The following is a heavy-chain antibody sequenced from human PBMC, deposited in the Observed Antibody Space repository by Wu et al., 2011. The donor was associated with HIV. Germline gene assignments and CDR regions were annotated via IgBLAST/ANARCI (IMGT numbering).Heavy chain of an antibody. D-gene: IGHD4-17*01. V-gene: IGHV1-18*01. CDR1: GYIFTSYG. CDR2: ISGYNGKT. J-gene: IGHJ5*02. CDR3: ARDTVTTVSRFDP. Sequence: QVQLVQSGVEVKKPGASVKVSCKSSGYIFTSYGISWVRQAPGQGLEWMGWISGYNGKTNYAQKFQGRVTITTDTSTSTAYMELRSLRSDDTAVYYCARDTVTTVSRFDPWGQGTLVTVSS.